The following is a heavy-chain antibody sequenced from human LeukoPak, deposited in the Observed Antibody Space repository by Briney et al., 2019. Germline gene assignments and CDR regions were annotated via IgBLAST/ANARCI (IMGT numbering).Heavy chain of an antibody. CDR1: GFPLSDHN. V-gene: IGHV3-72*01. D-gene: IGHD6-13*01. CDR3: ARVSSSWYYDY. J-gene: IGHJ4*02. CDR2: TRNKANNYTT. Sequence: GGSLRLSCAASGFPLSDHNMDWVRQAPGKGLEWVGRTRNKANNYTTEYAASVKGRFTISRDDSRKSLHLQMNSLKTEDTAVYYCARVSSSWYYDYWGQGTLVTVSS.